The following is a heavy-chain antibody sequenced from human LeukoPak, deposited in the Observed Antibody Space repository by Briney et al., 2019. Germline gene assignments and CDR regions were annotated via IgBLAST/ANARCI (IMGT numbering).Heavy chain of an antibody. D-gene: IGHD2-2*01. J-gene: IGHJ4*02. V-gene: IGHV3-21*01. CDR2: ISSSSSYI. CDR3: ARDRTIYCSSTSCLGD. Sequence: GRSLRLSCAASGFTFSSYSMTWVRQAPGKGLEWVSSISSSSSYIYYADSVKGRFTISRDNAKNSLYLQMNSLRAEDTAVYYSARDRTIYCSSTSCLGDWGQGTLVTVSS. CDR1: GFTFSSYS.